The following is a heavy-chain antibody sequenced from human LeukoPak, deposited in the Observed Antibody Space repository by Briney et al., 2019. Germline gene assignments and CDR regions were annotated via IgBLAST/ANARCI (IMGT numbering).Heavy chain of an antibody. CDR1: GGSISSTSYY. J-gene: IGHJ4*01. D-gene: IGHD2-8*01. CDR3: ARRGNGGEIDY. V-gene: IGHV4-39*01. Sequence: SETLSLTCTVSGGSISSTSYYWGWIRQPPGKGLEWIGSIYYSGSTYYNPSLKSRVTISVDTSKNQFSLKLSSVTAADTAVYYCARRGNGGEIDYWGQEPWSPSP. CDR2: IYYSGST.